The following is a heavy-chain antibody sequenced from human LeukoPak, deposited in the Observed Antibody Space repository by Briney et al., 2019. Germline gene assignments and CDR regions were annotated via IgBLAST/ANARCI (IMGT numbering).Heavy chain of an antibody. J-gene: IGHJ5*02. CDR1: GGSFSGHY. CDR2: INHSGST. CDR3: ARLNPYYPASRFDP. V-gene: IGHV4-34*01. D-gene: IGHD3-10*01. Sequence: SETLSLTCAVCGGSFSGHYWSWIRQPPGKGLEWIGEINHSGSTNYNPSLKSRVTISVDTSKNQFSLKLSSVTAADTAVYYCARLNPYYPASRFDPWGQGTLVTVSS.